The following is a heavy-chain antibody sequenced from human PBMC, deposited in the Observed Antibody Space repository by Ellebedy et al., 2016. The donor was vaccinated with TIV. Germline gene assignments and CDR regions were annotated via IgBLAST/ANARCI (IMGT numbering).Heavy chain of an antibody. V-gene: IGHV4-39*02. CDR3: ASNAKWNSNHLDY. CDR1: GGPIINSSYF. Sequence: MPSETLSLTCNVSGGPIINSSYFWVWIRQPPGKGLEWIGSIYYSGSTYYNPSLKSRVTLSVDTSKNHFSLRLTSVTAADTALYYCASNAKWNSNHLDYWGQGTLVTVSS. CDR2: IYYSGST. J-gene: IGHJ4*02. D-gene: IGHD1-1*01.